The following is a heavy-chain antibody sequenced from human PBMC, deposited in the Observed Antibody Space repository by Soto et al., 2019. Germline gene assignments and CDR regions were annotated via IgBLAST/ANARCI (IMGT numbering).Heavy chain of an antibody. J-gene: IGHJ4*02. D-gene: IGHD6-19*01. CDR2: MNRNSGNT. Sequence: QVQLVQSGAEVKKPGASVKVSCKASGYTFTSYDINWVRQATRQGHELMGLMNRNSGNTGYAQKFQGRVTMTTNTSISTAYREVSGLRSEDTAVYYRARARGASSPFDYWGQGTLVTVSS. CDR3: ARARGASSPFDY. V-gene: IGHV1-8*01. CDR1: GYTFTSYD.